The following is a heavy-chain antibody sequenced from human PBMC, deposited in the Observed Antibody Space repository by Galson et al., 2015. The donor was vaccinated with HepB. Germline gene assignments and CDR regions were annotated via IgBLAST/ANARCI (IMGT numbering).Heavy chain of an antibody. J-gene: IGHJ4*02. V-gene: IGHV3-23*01. CDR1: GFTFSSYA. D-gene: IGHD3-22*01. Sequence: SLRLSCAASGFTFSSYAMSWVRQAPGKGLEWVSAISGSGGSTYYADSVKGRFTISRDNSKNTLYLQMNSLRAEDTAVYYCAKDMIVVAPTFGYFDYWGQGTLVTVSS. CDR3: AKDMIVVAPTFGYFDY. CDR2: ISGSGGST.